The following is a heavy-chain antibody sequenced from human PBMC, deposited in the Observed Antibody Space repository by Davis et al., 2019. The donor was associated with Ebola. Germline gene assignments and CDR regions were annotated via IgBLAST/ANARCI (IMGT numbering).Heavy chain of an antibody. CDR2: ISWDGGSA. V-gene: IGHV3-43D*03. D-gene: IGHD3-22*01. Sequence: GESLKISCAASGFTFDDYAMHWVRQAPGKGLEWVSLISWDGGSAYYADSVKGRLTISRDNTKNSLYLQMNSLRAEDTALYYCARDFYDSSGFLEDWGQGTLVTVSS. CDR1: GFTFDDYA. CDR3: ARDFYDSSGFLED. J-gene: IGHJ4*02.